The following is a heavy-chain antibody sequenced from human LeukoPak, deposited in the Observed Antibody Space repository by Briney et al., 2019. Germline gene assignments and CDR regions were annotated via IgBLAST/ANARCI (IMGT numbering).Heavy chain of an antibody. CDR1: GFTFSSYA. D-gene: IGHD6-19*01. Sequence: GGSLRLTCAASGFTFSSYAMTWVRQAPGKGLEWVSGISDGGGATYYADSVKGRFTLSRDNSKNTLYLQMNSLRADDTAVYYCAGAFSGWSPKFWGQGTLVTVSS. V-gene: IGHV3-23*01. CDR2: ISDGGGAT. CDR3: AGAFSGWSPKF. J-gene: IGHJ4*02.